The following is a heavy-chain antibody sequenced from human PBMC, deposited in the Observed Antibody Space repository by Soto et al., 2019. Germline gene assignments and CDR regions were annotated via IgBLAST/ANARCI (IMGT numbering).Heavy chain of an antibody. J-gene: IGHJ4*02. CDR3: ARASSSSSAADY. CDR1: GESISSGGYY. CDR2: IYDSESA. Sequence: QVQLQESGPGLVKASQTLSLICSVSGESISSGGYYWSWIRHHPGKGLEWIGYIYDSESAYYIPSLKSRVTISMDTYKNHFAMKLSSVTAADTAVYYCARASSSSSAADYWGQGTLITVSS. D-gene: IGHD6-6*01. V-gene: IGHV4-31*03.